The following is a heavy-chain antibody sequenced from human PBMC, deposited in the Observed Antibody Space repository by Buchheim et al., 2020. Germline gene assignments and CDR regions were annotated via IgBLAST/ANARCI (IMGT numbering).Heavy chain of an antibody. J-gene: IGHJ6*02. CDR1: GFTFNTYW. Sequence: EVQLVESGGGLVQPGGSLRLSCVASGFTFNTYWMHWVRQVPGKGLVWVSRINSEGNRTSHADSVKGRFTISRDNAKNTLYLQMNSLTVEDTAVYYCARDWSYAMDVWGQGTT. CDR2: INSEGNRT. CDR3: ARDWSYAMDV. V-gene: IGHV3-74*01.